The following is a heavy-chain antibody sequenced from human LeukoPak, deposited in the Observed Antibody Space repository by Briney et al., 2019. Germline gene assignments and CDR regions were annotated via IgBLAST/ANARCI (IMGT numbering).Heavy chain of an antibody. CDR1: GLTFSSNW. V-gene: IGHV3-7*05. CDR2: INQDGSEK. Sequence: PGGSLRLSCAASGLTFSSNWMSWVRQAPGKGLEWVANINQDGSEKYYVDSVRGRFSISRDNAKKSLYLQMNSLRAEDTAVYYCARTRGMDVWGQGTTVTVSS. CDR3: ARTRGMDV. J-gene: IGHJ6*02.